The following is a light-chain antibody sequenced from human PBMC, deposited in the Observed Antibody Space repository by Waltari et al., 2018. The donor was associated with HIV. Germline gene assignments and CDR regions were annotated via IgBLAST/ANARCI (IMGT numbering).Light chain of an antibody. V-gene: IGKV1-NL1*01. CDR1: QGISNS. CDR2: GAS. CDR3: QHYYSYPYT. J-gene: IGKJ2*01. Sequence: DIQMTQSPSSMSASVGHRVTITCRASQGISNSLEWYQQKPGKAPKILLYGASTLESGVPSRFSGSGSGTDYTLTISSLQPEDFATYYCQHYYSYPYTFGQGTKVEIK.